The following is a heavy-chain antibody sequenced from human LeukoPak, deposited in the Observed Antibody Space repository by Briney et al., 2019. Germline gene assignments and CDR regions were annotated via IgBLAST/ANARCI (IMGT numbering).Heavy chain of an antibody. Sequence: GGSLRLSCAASGFTFSSYWMSWVRQAPGKGLEWVANIKQDGSEKYYVDSVKGRFTISRDNAKNSLYLQMNSLRAEDTAVYYCASSIVGATFCFDYWGQGTLVTVSS. D-gene: IGHD1-26*01. CDR3: ASSIVGATFCFDY. CDR1: GFTFSSYW. V-gene: IGHV3-7*01. J-gene: IGHJ4*02. CDR2: IKQDGSEK.